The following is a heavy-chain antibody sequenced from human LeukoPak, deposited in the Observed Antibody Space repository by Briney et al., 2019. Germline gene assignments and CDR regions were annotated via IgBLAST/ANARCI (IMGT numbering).Heavy chain of an antibody. CDR2: ISGSGSRT. CDR1: GFTLSHYA. Sequence: GGSLRLSCETSGFTLSHYATSWVRQTPGKGREWVSAISGSGSRTYYADSVKARFTVSRDNSKNILYLQMHSLTVEDTAIYFCAKDYTAFDFWGQGTLVTVSS. V-gene: IGHV3-23*01. CDR3: AKDYTAFDF. J-gene: IGHJ4*02.